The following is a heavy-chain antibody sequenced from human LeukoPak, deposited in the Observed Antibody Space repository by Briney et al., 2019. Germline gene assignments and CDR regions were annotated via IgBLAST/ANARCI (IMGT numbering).Heavy chain of an antibody. V-gene: IGHV4-61*02. CDR3: ARRTSLYYYYYMDV. CDR2: IDTSGST. D-gene: IGHD6-6*01. J-gene: IGHJ6*03. CDR1: AGSISSGSYY. Sequence: PSQTLSLTCTVSAGSISSGSYYWSWIRQPAGKGLQWIGRIDTSGSTNYNPSLKSRVTISVDTSKNQFSLKLSSVTAADTAVYYCARRTSLYYYYYMDVWGKGTTVTISS.